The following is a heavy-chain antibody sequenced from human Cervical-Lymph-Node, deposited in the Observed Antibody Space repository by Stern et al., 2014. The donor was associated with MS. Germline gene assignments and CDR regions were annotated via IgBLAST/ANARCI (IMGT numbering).Heavy chain of an antibody. Sequence: VQLVESGAEVKKPGSSVKVSCKASGGTFSNHVISWVRQAPGQGLEWMGGTIPIFGKAIYAQKFQGRVTFTADESTRAAYMELSSLRSEDTAVYYCARAAYSTSSYNYWGQGTLVTVSA. D-gene: IGHD2/OR15-2a*01. J-gene: IGHJ4*02. CDR1: GGTFSNHV. CDR3: ARAAYSTSSYNY. CDR2: TIPIFGKA. V-gene: IGHV1-69*01.